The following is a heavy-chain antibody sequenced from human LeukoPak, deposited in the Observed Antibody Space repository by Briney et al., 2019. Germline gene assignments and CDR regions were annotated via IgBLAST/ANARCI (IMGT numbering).Heavy chain of an antibody. J-gene: IGHJ2*01. CDR1: GFTFSSCA. CDR2: ISGSGDRT. Sequence: PGGSLRLSCAVSGFTFSSCAMSWVRQAPGKGLEWVSSISGSGDRTYYAGSVKGRFTISRDNSKNTLYLQMNSLRAEDTAVYYCVKDWTGTKPFDLWGRGTLVTVSS. D-gene: IGHD3/OR15-3a*01. CDR3: VKDWTGTKPFDL. V-gene: IGHV3-23*01.